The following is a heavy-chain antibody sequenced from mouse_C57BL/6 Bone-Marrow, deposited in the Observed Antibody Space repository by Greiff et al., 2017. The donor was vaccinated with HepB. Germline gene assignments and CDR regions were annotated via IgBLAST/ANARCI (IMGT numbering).Heavy chain of an antibody. CDR3: TRGGNGSSPWYFDV. D-gene: IGHD1-1*01. CDR1: GFTFSSYA. CDR2: ISSGGDYI. J-gene: IGHJ1*03. V-gene: IGHV5S21*01. Sequence: EVKVEESGEGLVKPGGSLKLSCAASGFTFSSYAMSWVRQTPEKRLEWVAYISSGGDYIYYADTVKGRFTISRDNARNTLYLQMSSLKSEDTAMYYCTRGGNGSSPWYFDVWGTGTTVTVSS.